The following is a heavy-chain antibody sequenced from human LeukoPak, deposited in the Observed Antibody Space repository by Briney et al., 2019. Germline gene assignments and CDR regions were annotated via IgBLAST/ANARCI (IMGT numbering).Heavy chain of an antibody. CDR1: GDSIITDC. V-gene: IGHV4-4*07. CDR2: FCTSGIS. Sequence: SETLSLTCAVSGDSIITDCWTWIRQPAGKGLEWIGRFCTSGISNYNPSRESRVTMSLDPSKKLFSMILTSVNAADTAVYYCARGLGDCGGDCYSPPYYYYYYMDVWGKGTTVTVSS. J-gene: IGHJ6*03. CDR3: ARGLGDCGGDCYSPPYYYYYYMDV. D-gene: IGHD2-21*02.